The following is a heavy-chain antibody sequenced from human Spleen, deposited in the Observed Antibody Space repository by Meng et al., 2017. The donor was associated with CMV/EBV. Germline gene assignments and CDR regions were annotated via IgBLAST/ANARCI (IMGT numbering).Heavy chain of an antibody. J-gene: IGHJ6*02. V-gene: IGHV1-69*10. CDR1: GGTFSGHA. CDR3: ARGYCTNGVCPYYYYGMDV. D-gene: IGHD2-8*01. CDR2: IIPVLDKA. Sequence: SVKVSCKASGGTFSGHAISWVRQAPGQGLEWIGGIIPVLDKANYAQKFQGRVTITADKSTSTAYLELSSLRSEDTAVYYCARGYCTNGVCPYYYYGMDVWGQGTTVTVSS.